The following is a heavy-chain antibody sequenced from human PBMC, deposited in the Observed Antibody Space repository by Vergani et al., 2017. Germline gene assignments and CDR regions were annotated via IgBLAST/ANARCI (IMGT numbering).Heavy chain of an antibody. CDR2: IIPIFGTA. J-gene: IGHJ3*02. CDR1: GGTFSSYD. Sequence: QVQLVQSGAEVKKPGSSVKVSCKASGGTFSSYDISWVRQAPGQGLEWMGGIIPIFGTANYAQKFQGRVTITADDCKSTAYMGLSSLRSEDTAVYYCAREGVGVAAAGTEAFDIWGEGTMVTVSS. CDR3: AREGVGVAAAGTEAFDI. V-gene: IGHV1-69*01. D-gene: IGHD6-13*01.